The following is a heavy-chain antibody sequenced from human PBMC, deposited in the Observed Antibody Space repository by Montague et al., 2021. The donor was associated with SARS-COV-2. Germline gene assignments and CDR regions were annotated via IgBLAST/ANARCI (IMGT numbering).Heavy chain of an antibody. Sequence: SLRLSCAASGFTFSSYAMHWVRQAPGKGLEWVAVISYDGSNQYYXDSVKGRFTISRDNSKNTPYLQMNSLRAEDTAVYYCAAEMATISAPLDYWGQGTLVTVSS. D-gene: IGHD5-24*01. V-gene: IGHV3-30*04. CDR2: ISYDGSNQ. CDR1: GFTFSSYA. CDR3: AAEMATISAPLDY. J-gene: IGHJ4*02.